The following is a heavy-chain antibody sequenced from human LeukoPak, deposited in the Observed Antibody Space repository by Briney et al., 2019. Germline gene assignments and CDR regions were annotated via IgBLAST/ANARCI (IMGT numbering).Heavy chain of an antibody. CDR3: ATVAGSYSAFDI. CDR1: GYTFFSYG. CDR2: FDPEDGET. Sequence: GTSVKVSCKTSGYTFFSYGITWVRQAPGQGLEWMGGFDPEDGETIYAQRFQGRITMTEDTSTDTAYVELSSLRSEDTAVYYCATVAGSYSAFDIWGQGTMVTVSS. V-gene: IGHV1-24*01. D-gene: IGHD1-26*01. J-gene: IGHJ3*02.